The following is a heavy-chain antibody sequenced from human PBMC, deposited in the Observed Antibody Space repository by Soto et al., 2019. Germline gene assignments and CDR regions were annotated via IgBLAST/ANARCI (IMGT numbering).Heavy chain of an antibody. D-gene: IGHD3-16*01. Sequence: SETLSLTCAVYGGSFSGYYWSWIRQPPGKGLEWIGEINHSGSTNYNPSLKSRVTISVDTSKNQFSLKLSYVTAADTAEYYSARGGGVQETDYSCYGMDFWAKGTTVTVSS. CDR3: ARGGGVQETDYSCYGMDF. CDR2: INHSGST. CDR1: GGSFSGYY. J-gene: IGHJ6*04. V-gene: IGHV4-34*01.